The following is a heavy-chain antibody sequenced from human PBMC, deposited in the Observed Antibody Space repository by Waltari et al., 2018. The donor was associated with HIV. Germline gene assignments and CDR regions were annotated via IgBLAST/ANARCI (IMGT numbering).Heavy chain of an antibody. CDR2: ISCGGLYI. V-gene: IGHV3-21*01. D-gene: IGHD6-19*01. J-gene: IGHJ4*02. Sequence: EEQLVESGGGLVKPGGYLRLYCEATGLTLSSFSMHWVRQAPGKGLVSVSSISCGGLYIHYADSLKGRFTISRHNANNSLFLQMNILRADDTAVYYCATGGWSFYDVWGRGTLVIVSS. CDR1: GLTLSSFS. CDR3: ATGGWSFYDV.